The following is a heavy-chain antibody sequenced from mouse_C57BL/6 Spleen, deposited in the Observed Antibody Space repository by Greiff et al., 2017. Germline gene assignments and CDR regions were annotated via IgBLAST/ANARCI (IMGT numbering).Heavy chain of an antibody. V-gene: IGHV14-4*01. Sequence: DVKLVESGAELVRPGASVKLSCTASGFNIKDDYMHWVKQRPEQGLEWIGWIDPENGDTEYASKFQGKATITADTSSTTAYLQLSSLTSEDTAVYYCTTTSTGFAYWGQGTLVTVSA. CDR1: GFNIKDDY. J-gene: IGHJ3*01. D-gene: IGHD3-1*01. CDR3: TTTSTGFAY. CDR2: IDPENGDT.